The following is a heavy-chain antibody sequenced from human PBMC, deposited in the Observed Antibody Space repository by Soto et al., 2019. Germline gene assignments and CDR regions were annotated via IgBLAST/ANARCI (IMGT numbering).Heavy chain of an antibody. CDR2: IYPGDSDT. J-gene: IGHJ6*02. CDR3: ARHLSLYYYDSSGYYLDYYYYGMDV. V-gene: IGHV5-51*01. Sequence: PGESLKISCKGSGYSFTSYWIGWVRQMPGKGLEWMGIIYPGDSDTRYSPSFQGQVTISADKSISTAYLQWSSLKASDTAMYYCARHLSLYYYDSSGYYLDYYYYGMDVWGQGTTVTVS. CDR1: GYSFTSYW. D-gene: IGHD3-22*01.